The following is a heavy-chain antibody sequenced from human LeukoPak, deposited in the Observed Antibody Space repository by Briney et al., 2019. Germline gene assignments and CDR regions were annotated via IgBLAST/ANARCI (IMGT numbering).Heavy chain of an antibody. J-gene: IGHJ4*02. V-gene: IGHV3-9*01. CDR3: ARDQSPYCGGDCYWGFDY. Sequence: GGSLRLSCAASGFTFGDYAMHWVRQAPGKGLEWVSGISWNSDSIGYADSVKGRFTISRDNSKNTLYLQMNSLRAEDTAVYYCARDQSPYCGGDCYWGFDYWGQGTLVTVSS. CDR2: ISWNSDSI. D-gene: IGHD2-21*02. CDR1: GFTFGDYA.